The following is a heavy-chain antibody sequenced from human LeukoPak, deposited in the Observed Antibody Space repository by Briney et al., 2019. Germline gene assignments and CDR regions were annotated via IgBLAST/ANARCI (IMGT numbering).Heavy chain of an antibody. CDR1: GFTFSSYC. D-gene: IGHD3-10*01. V-gene: IGHV3-30*03. J-gene: IGHJ4*02. Sequence: SLRLSCAASGFTFSSYCMHWVRQAPGPGLERVAVISYDGSNKYYAYSVKGRFTISRDNSKNTVFLQMNSLRAEDTAVYYCARGDYYGSGSYWYYFDYWGQGTLVTVSS. CDR2: ISYDGSNK. CDR3: ARGDYYGSGSYWYYFDY.